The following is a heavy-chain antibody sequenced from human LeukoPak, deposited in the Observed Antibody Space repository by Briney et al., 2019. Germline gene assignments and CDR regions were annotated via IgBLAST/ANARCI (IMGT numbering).Heavy chain of an antibody. CDR3: ASPLGYCNSASCYGDY. CDR1: GGSISSSSYY. Sequence: SSETLSLTCTVSGGSISSSSYYWGWIRQPPGKGLEWIGRIYYSGSTYYNPSLESRVTISVDTSKNQFSLKLTSVTAADTAVYYCASPLGYCNSASCYGDYWGQGTLVTVSS. D-gene: IGHD2-2*01. J-gene: IGHJ4*02. CDR2: IYYSGST. V-gene: IGHV4-39*01.